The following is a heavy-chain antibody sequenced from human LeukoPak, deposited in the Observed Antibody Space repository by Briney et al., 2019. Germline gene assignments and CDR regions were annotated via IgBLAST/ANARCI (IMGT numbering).Heavy chain of an antibody. CDR3: ATTGGSWYDGSFDY. CDR1: GFTFSSYS. CDR2: ISSSSSYI. D-gene: IGHD6-13*01. J-gene: IGHJ4*02. V-gene: IGHV3-21*01. Sequence: GGSLRLSCAASGFTFSSYSMNWVRQAPGKGLEWVSSISSSSSYIYYADSVKGRFTISRDNSKNTVYLQLNSLRAEDTAAYYCATTGGSWYDGSFDYWGQGTLVTVSS.